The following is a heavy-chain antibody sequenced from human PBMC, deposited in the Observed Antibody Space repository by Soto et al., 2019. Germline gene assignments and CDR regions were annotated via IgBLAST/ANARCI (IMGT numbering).Heavy chain of an antibody. D-gene: IGHD3-10*01. CDR2: IKQDGSEK. CDR3: ARDRKIGGVFAFDI. CDR1: GFTFSSYW. V-gene: IGHV3-7*01. J-gene: IGHJ3*02. Sequence: QPGGSLRLSCAASGFTFSSYWMSWVRQAPGKGLEWVANIKQDGSEKYYVDSVKGRFTISRDNAKNSLYLQMNSLRAEDTAVYYCARDRKIGGVFAFDIWGQGTMVTVSS.